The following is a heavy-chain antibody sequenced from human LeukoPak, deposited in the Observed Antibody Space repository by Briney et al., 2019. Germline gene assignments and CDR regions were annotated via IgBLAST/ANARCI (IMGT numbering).Heavy chain of an antibody. CDR2: IKQDGSEK. J-gene: IGHJ4*02. Sequence: GGSLRLSCAASGFTFSSYWMSWVRQAPGKGLDWVANIKQDGSEKYYVDSVKGRFTISRDNAKNSLYLQMNSLRAEDTAVYYCAREYSSGGDYAFDYWGQGNLVTVSS. CDR1: GFTFSSYW. V-gene: IGHV3-7*01. D-gene: IGHD4-17*01. CDR3: AREYSSGGDYAFDY.